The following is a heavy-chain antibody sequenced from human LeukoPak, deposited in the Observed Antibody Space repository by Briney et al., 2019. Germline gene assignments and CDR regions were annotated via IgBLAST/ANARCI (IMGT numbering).Heavy chain of an antibody. J-gene: IGHJ3*02. CDR2: ISAGGSTI. CDR1: GFTFSSYG. CDR3: ARDAVVVIADDAFDI. D-gene: IGHD3-22*01. Sequence: GGSLRLSCAVSGFTFSSYGMTWVRQAPGKGLEWVSSISAGGSTIYYADSVKGRFTISRDNAKNSLYLQMNSLRAEDTAVYYCARDAVVVIADDAFDIWGQGTMVTVSS. V-gene: IGHV3-21*04.